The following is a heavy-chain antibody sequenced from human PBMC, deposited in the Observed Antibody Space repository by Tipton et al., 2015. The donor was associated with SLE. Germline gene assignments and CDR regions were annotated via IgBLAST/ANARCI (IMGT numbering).Heavy chain of an antibody. Sequence: TLSLTCIVSGGSISSGAYLWSWIRQHPGKGLEWIGYIYYSGRTYYNPSLKSRISISVDTSKNQFSLKLSSVTAADTAVYYCARGGGDSSSCQDFDRWGQGILVTVSS. CDR1: GGSISSGAYL. J-gene: IGHJ4*02. D-gene: IGHD6-13*01. V-gene: IGHV4-31*03. CDR2: IYYSGRT. CDR3: ARGGGDSSSCQDFDR.